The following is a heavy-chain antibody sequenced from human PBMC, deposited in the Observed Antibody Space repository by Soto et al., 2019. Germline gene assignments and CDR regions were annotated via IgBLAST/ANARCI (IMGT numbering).Heavy chain of an antibody. CDR3: ARIYDFWSGSHDAFDI. D-gene: IGHD3-3*01. J-gene: IGHJ3*02. Sequence: PSETLSLTCAVYCGSFSGYYWSWIRQPPGKGLEWIGEINHSGSTNYNPSLKSRVTISVDTSKNQFSLKLSSVTAADTAVYYCARIYDFWSGSHDAFDIWGQGTMVTVSS. CDR2: INHSGST. CDR1: CGSFSGYY. V-gene: IGHV4-34*01.